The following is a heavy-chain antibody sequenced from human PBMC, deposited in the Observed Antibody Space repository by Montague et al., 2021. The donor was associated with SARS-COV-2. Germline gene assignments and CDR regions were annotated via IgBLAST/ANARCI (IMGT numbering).Heavy chain of an antibody. Sequence: SETLSLTCAVYGGSFSVYYWSWIRQPPGKGLEWIGEINHSGSTNYNPSLKSRVTISVDTSKNQVSLKLSSVTAADTAVYYCARMRFFDWPPHYYMDVWGKGTTVTGS. V-gene: IGHV4-34*01. CDR1: GGSFSVYY. D-gene: IGHD3-9*01. CDR2: INHSGST. J-gene: IGHJ6*03. CDR3: ARMRFFDWPPHYYMDV.